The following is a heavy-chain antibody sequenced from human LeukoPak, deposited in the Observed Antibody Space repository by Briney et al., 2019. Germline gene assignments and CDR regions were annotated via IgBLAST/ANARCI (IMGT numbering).Heavy chain of an antibody. J-gene: IGHJ4*02. CDR1: GGSISGYY. CDR2: INHSGST. D-gene: IGHD6-19*01. Sequence: SETLSLTCTLSGGSISGYYWSWIRQPPGKGLEWIGEINHSGSTNYNPSLKSRVTISVDTSKNQFSLKLSSVTAADTAVYYCARREQWLGYFDYWGQGTLVTVSS. CDR3: ARREQWLGYFDY. V-gene: IGHV4-34*01.